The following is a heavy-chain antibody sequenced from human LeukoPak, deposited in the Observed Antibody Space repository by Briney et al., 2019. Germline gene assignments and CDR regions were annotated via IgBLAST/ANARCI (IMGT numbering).Heavy chain of an antibody. CDR1: GYTFTGYY. CDR3: ARGYSSGWGSWFDP. Sequence: ASVKVSCKASGYTFTGYYMHWVRQAPGQGLEWMGWINPNSGGTNYAQKFQGRVTMTRDTSISTAYMELSRLRSDDTAVYYCARGYSSGWGSWFDPWGQGTLVTVSS. J-gene: IGHJ5*02. D-gene: IGHD6-19*01. CDR2: INPNSGGT. V-gene: IGHV1-2*02.